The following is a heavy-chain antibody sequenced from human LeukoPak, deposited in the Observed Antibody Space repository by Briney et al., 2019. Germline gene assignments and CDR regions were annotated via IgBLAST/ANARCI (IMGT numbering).Heavy chain of an antibody. V-gene: IGHV3-30*03. J-gene: IGHJ4*02. D-gene: IGHD3-10*01. CDR2: ISYDGSDK. Sequence: PGGSLRLSCAASGFTFSSYGMHWVRQAPGKGLEWVAVISYDGSDKYYADSVKGRFTISRDNSKNTLHLQMISLRAEDTAVYYCARDRELGYWGQGTLVTVSS. CDR1: GFTFSSYG. CDR3: ARDRELGY.